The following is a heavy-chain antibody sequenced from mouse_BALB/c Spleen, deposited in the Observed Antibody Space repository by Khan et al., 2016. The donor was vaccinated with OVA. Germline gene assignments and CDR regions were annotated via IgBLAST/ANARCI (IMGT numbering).Heavy chain of an antibody. D-gene: IGHD2-1*01. Sequence: VQLQQSGPDLVKPSQSLSLTCTVTGYSITSGYSWHWIRQFPGNKLEWLGYIYFSGSINYNPSLKSRISITRDASKNQFFLQLNSVTTEDTATYYCARDGNYMDYWGQGTSVTVSS. CDR1: GYSITSGYS. CDR3: ARDGNYMDY. V-gene: IGHV3-1*02. CDR2: IYFSGSI. J-gene: IGHJ4*01.